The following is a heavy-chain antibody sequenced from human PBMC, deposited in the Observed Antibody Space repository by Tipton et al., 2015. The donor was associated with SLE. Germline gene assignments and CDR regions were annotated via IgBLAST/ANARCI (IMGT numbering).Heavy chain of an antibody. CDR2: VYSGGSR. Sequence: SLRLSCAASGFNFNSYAMSWVRQAPGKGLEWVSVVYSGGSRYYADSVKGRFTISRDNSKNTLYLQMNSLRAEDTAVYYCARDSYGDYPDWGQGTLVTVSS. V-gene: IGHV3-66*02. CDR1: GFNFNSYA. D-gene: IGHD4-17*01. J-gene: IGHJ4*02. CDR3: ARDSYGDYPD.